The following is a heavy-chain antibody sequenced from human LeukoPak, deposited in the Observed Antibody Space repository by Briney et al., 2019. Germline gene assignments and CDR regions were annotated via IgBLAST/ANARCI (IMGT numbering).Heavy chain of an antibody. CDR1: GSTFSSYG. D-gene: IGHD3-22*01. J-gene: IGHJ4*02. CDR3: ARDRYYDSSGYPSD. Sequence: PGRSLRLSWAASGSTFSSYGVHWVRQAPGKGLESMAVIWYDGSNKYYADSVKGRFTISRDNSKNTLYLQMNSLRAEDTAVYYCARDRYYDSSGYPSDWGQGTLVTVSS. V-gene: IGHV3-33*01. CDR2: IWYDGSNK.